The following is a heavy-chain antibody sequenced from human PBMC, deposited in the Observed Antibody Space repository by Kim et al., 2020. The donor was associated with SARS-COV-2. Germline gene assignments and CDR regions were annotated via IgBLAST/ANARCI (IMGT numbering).Heavy chain of an antibody. D-gene: IGHD2-21*02. Sequence: GGSLRLSCAASGFMFSSYEMNWVRQAPGKGLEWVSYISSSGSTVIYADSVKGRFTISRDNAANSLYLQMNSLRAEDTALYYCARESATAGADYWGQGTLV. CDR3: ARESATAGADY. J-gene: IGHJ4*02. CDR2: ISSSGSTV. CDR1: GFMFSSYE. V-gene: IGHV3-48*03.